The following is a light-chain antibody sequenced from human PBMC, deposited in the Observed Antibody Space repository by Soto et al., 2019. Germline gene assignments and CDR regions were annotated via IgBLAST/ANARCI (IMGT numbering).Light chain of an antibody. CDR2: DVS. Sequence: ENVLAQSPATLSLSPGERATLSCRASQSLDSSLAWFQQKPGQAPRLLIYDVSYRASGIPARFSGSGSGTDFTLTISSLEPEDFAVYYCQRRTNWSWTFGQGTKVEIK. J-gene: IGKJ1*01. CDR3: QRRTNWSWT. CDR1: QSLDSS. V-gene: IGKV3-11*01.